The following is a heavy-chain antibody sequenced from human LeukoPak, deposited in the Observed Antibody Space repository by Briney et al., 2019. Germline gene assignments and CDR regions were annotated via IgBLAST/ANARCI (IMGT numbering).Heavy chain of an antibody. CDR1: GSSISSYY. CDR2: IYYSGST. V-gene: IGHV4-59*08. D-gene: IGHD2-2*01. CDR3: ARLGIGVVPSAMLGDYYFDY. Sequence: SETLSLTCTVSGSSISSYYWSWIRQPQGKGLEWIGYIYYSGSTKYNPSLKSRVTISVDTSKNQFSLKLTSVTAADTAVYYCARLGIGVVPSAMLGDYYFDYWGQGTLVTVSS. J-gene: IGHJ4*02.